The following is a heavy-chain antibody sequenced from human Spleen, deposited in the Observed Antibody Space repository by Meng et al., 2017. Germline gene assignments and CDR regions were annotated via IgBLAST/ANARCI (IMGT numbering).Heavy chain of an antibody. CDR3: AHTPSTYFYDSTFDY. CDR1: GFSLSLSVLG. J-gene: IGHJ4*02. CDR2: IYWNDDR. D-gene: IGHD3-22*01. Sequence: QIPLTHSAPRRWNPHQTPPLPCPSSGFSLSLSVLGLGWIRQPPGKALEWLALIYWNDDRRYSLPLKSRLTITKDTSKNQVVLTMTNVDPADTATYYCAHTPSTYFYDSTFDYWGQGTLVTVSS. V-gene: IGHV2-5*01.